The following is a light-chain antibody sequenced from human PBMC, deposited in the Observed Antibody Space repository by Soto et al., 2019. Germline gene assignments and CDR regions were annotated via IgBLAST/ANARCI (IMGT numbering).Light chain of an antibody. CDR2: GAS. CDR3: QQYNNWGT. Sequence: EIVMTQSPATLSVSPGERATLSCRASQSVSSNLAWYQQKPGQAPRLLIYGASTRATGIPARFSGSGSGKEFTLTISSLQSEDFAVYYCQQYNNWGTFGRGTKVEIK. J-gene: IGKJ1*01. CDR1: QSVSSN. V-gene: IGKV3-15*01.